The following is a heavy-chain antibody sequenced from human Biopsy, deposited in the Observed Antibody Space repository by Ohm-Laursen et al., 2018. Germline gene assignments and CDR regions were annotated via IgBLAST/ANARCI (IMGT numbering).Heavy chain of an antibody. J-gene: IGHJ3*01. CDR3: ARLNSGTYDASDL. Sequence: SLRLSCSAAGFTVSSTYMNWVRQAPGKGMEWISYIYGGGSPVSYADSVKGRFTISRDNAQNSLYLHMNSLRAEDTAVYYCARLNSGTYDASDLWGQGTMVIVSS. V-gene: IGHV3-48*03. CDR2: IYGGGSPV. D-gene: IGHD1-26*01. CDR1: GFTVSSTY.